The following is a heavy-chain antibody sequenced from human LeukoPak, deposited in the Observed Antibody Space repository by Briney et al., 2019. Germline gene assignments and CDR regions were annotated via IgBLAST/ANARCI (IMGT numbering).Heavy chain of an antibody. CDR2: IWYDGSNK. Sequence: GRSLRLSCAASGFTFSSYGMHWVRQAPGKGLEWVAVIWYDGSNKYYADSVKGRFTISRDNSKNTLYLQMNSLRAEDTAVYYCAGDSSGYYFFDYWGQGTLVTVSS. D-gene: IGHD3-22*01. J-gene: IGHJ4*02. CDR1: GFTFSSYG. V-gene: IGHV3-33*01. CDR3: AGDSSGYYFFDY.